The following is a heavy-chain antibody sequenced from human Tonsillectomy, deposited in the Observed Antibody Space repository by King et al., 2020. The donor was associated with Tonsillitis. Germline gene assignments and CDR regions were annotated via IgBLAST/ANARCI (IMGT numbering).Heavy chain of an antibody. J-gene: IGHJ6*03. V-gene: IGHV4-34*01. D-gene: IGHD3-3*01. CDR2: INHSGST. CDR1: GGSFSGYY. Sequence: VQLQQWGAGLLKPSGPLSLTCGVYGGSFSGYYWRWIRQPPGRGLEWIGEINHSGSTNYNASLKSRVRMLVDTSKNQFSLNLRSVTAADTAVYYCARTSGYDGPRPSYYMDVWGTGATVTVSS. CDR3: ARTSGYDGPRPSYYMDV.